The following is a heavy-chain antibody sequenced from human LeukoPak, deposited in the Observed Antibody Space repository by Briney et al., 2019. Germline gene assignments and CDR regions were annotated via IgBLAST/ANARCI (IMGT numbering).Heavy chain of an antibody. J-gene: IGHJ4*02. CDR3: ARDHRYAFDN. CDR1: GFTFSDYS. CDR2: VGISSGNT. Sequence: GGSLRLSCAASGFTFSDYSMNWVRQAPGEGLEWISYVGISSGNTKYADSVKGRFTISGDSAKNSVFLQMNSLRVEDTAVYYCARDHRYAFDNWGQGTLVTVSS. D-gene: IGHD5-12*01. V-gene: IGHV3-48*04.